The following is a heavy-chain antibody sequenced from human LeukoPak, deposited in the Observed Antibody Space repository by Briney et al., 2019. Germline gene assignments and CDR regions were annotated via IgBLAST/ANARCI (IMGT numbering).Heavy chain of an antibody. CDR3: ARDREAIVVVPAATAGGAFDI. D-gene: IGHD2-2*01. CDR2: ISAGSGNT. Sequence: PAASVKVSCKASGDSSRTNAIVWLRQAPGRRPEWMGWISAGSGNTKYSQTFQDRLTLTRDTAASTVYMDLSSLRPEDTAVYFCARDREAIVVVPAATAGGAFDIWGQGTMVTVSS. J-gene: IGHJ3*02. V-gene: IGHV1-3*01. CDR1: GDSSRTNA.